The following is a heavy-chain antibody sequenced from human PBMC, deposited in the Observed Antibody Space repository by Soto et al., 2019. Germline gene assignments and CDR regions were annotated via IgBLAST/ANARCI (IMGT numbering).Heavy chain of an antibody. V-gene: IGHV3-23*01. CDR2: ISASGGST. D-gene: IGHD6-19*01. CDR1: GFTFSSYG. Sequence: GGSLRLSCAASGFTFSSYGMSWVRQAPGKGLEWVSAISASGGSTYYADSVKGRFTISRDNSKNTLYLQMNSLRVEDTAIYYCAKDTFGAVSGRFDSWAQGTPVTVSS. CDR3: AKDTFGAVSGRFDS. J-gene: IGHJ4*02.